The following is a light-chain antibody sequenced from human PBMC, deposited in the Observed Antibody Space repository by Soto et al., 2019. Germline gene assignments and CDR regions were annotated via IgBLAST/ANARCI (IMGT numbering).Light chain of an antibody. CDR3: QHYSRYPYA. J-gene: IGKJ2*01. CDR1: QSLDTW. CDR2: EAS. Sequence: DIQVTQSPATLSAYVGDRVTITCRASQSLDTWLAWYQQKKGKAPKLLVYEASTSQNGVPSRFSDRRSGTEFTLTISSLQPDDVATYSCQHYSRYPYAFGQRPKLEIK. V-gene: IGKV1-5*03.